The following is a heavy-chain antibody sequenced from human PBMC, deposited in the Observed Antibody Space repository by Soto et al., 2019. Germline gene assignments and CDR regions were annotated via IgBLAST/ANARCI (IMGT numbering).Heavy chain of an antibody. CDR2: IYYSGST. Sequence: SETLSLTCTVSGGSITSSSYYWGWIRQPPGKGLEWIGSIYYSGSTYYNPSPKSRVTISVDTSKNQFSLKLSSVTAADTAVYNCATQGVGGGYVYTFDPWGQGTLVPASS. CDR1: GGSITSSSYY. D-gene: IGHD5-12*01. V-gene: IGHV4-39*01. J-gene: IGHJ5*02. CDR3: ATQGVGGGYVYTFDP.